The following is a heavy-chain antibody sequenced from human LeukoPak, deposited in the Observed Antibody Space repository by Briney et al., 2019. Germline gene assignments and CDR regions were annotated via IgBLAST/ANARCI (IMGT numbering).Heavy chain of an antibody. CDR2: INSGGSTT. CDR3: ASSSTSAPLLHH. Sequence: PGGSLRLSCAVSGFTFSNFWMHWVRQPPGKGLVWVSRINSGGSTTNYADSVKGRFTISRDNAKNTVYLQMNSLRAEDTAVYYCASSSTSAPLLHHWGQGTLVTVSS. V-gene: IGHV3-74*01. CDR1: GFTFSNFW. J-gene: IGHJ4*02. D-gene: IGHD2-2*01.